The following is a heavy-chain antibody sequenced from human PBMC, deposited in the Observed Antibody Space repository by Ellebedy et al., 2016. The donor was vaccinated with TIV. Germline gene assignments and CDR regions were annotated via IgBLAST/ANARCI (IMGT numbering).Heavy chain of an antibody. Sequence: MPSETLSLTCTVSGGSISPYYWSWIRQPSGKGLEWIGYISYSGSTNYNPSLQSRVTISVDTSKNQFSLKLTSVTAADTAVYYCARVVWQLPVSYAFDIWGQGTMVTVSS. CDR2: ISYSGST. D-gene: IGHD2-15*01. CDR3: ARVVWQLPVSYAFDI. CDR1: GGSISPYY. V-gene: IGHV4-59*01. J-gene: IGHJ3*02.